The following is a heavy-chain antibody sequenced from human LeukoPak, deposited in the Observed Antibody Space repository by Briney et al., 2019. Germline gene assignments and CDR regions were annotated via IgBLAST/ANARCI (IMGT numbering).Heavy chain of an antibody. CDR3: ARDTTGYSYGTSYGTSAFDI. J-gene: IGHJ3*02. V-gene: IGHV4-39*07. CDR1: GGSISSSSYY. Sequence: SETLSLTCTVSGGSISSSSYYWGWIRQPPGKGLEWVGSIYYSGSTYYNPSLKSRVTISVDTSKNQFSLKLSSVTAADTAVYYCARDTTGYSYGTSYGTSAFDIWGQGTMVTVSS. D-gene: IGHD5-18*01. CDR2: IYYSGST.